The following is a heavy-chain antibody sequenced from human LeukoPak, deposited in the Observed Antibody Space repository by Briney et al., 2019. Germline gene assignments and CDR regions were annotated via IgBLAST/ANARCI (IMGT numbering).Heavy chain of an antibody. D-gene: IGHD2-15*01. Sequence: GGSLRLFCAASGFTFSSYEMNWVRQAPGKGLEWVSYISNSGSTIYYADSVKGRFTISRDNAKNSLYLQMNSLRAEDTAVYYCARELPEAAFGYWGQGTLVTVSS. CDR3: ARELPEAAFGY. CDR2: ISNSGSTI. CDR1: GFTFSSYE. V-gene: IGHV3-48*03. J-gene: IGHJ4*02.